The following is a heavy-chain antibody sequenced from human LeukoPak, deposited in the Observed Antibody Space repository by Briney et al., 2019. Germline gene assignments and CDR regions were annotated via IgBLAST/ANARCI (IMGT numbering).Heavy chain of an antibody. Sequence: PSETLSPTCTVSGGSISSYYWSWIRQPPGKGLEWIGYIYYSGSTNYNPSLKSRVTISVDTSKNQFSLKLSSVTAADTAVYYCARDNGWYCFDYWGQGTLVTVSS. CDR2: IYYSGST. CDR1: GGSISSYY. J-gene: IGHJ4*02. D-gene: IGHD6-19*01. CDR3: ARDNGWYCFDY. V-gene: IGHV4-59*01.